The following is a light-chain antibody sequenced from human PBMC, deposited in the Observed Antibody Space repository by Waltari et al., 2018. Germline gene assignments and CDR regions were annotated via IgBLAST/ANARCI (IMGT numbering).Light chain of an antibody. CDR1: GSDIGGFNY. CDR3: CSYTTTTTWV. J-gene: IGLJ3*02. Sequence: QSALTQPASVSGSPGQSITISCSGTGSDIGGFNYVSWYQQRPGKAPKLLIYGVSQRPSGVSDRFSVSKSGNRASLTISGLQAEDDSDYYCCSYTTTTTWVFGGGTKLTVL. V-gene: IGLV2-14*03. CDR2: GVS.